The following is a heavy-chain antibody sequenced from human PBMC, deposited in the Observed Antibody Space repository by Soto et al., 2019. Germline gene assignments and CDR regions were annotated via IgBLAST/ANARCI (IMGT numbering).Heavy chain of an antibody. V-gene: IGHV3-48*01. Sequence: PGGSLRLSCAAPGFTFSSYSMNWVRQAPGKGLEWVSYISSSSSTIYYADSVKGRFTISRDNAKNSLYLQMNSLRAEDTAVYYCALGARGEYSGYDFDFDYWGQGTLVTVSS. J-gene: IGHJ4*02. D-gene: IGHD5-12*01. CDR2: ISSSSSTI. CDR1: GFTFSSYS. CDR3: ALGARGEYSGYDFDFDY.